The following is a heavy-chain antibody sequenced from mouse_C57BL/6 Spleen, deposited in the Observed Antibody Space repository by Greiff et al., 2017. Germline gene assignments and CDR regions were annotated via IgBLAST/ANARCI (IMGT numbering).Heavy chain of an antibody. V-gene: IGHV5-17*01. CDR3: ARNSQLGFYAMDY. Sequence: EVQVVESGGGLVKPGGSLKLSCAASGFTFSDYGMHWVRQAPEKGLEWVAYISSGSSTIYYADTVKGRFTISRDNAKNTLFLQMTSLRSEDTAMYYCARNSQLGFYAMDYWGQGTSVTVSS. D-gene: IGHD4-1*02. CDR2: ISSGSSTI. J-gene: IGHJ4*01. CDR1: GFTFSDYG.